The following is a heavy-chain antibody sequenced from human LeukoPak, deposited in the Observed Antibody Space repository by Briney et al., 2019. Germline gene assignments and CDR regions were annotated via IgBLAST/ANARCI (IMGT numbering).Heavy chain of an antibody. CDR2: IYYTWTT. CDR1: GGSISRSNYY. CDR3: ARVKATEKYYFDY. V-gene: IGHV4-39*02. Sequence: SETLSLTCTVSGGSISRSNYYWGWIRQPPGKGLEWIGSIYYTWTTYYNPSFKSRVTISIDTSTNHFSLSLSSVTAADTAVYYCARVKATEKYYFDYWGQGTLVTVSS. J-gene: IGHJ4*02.